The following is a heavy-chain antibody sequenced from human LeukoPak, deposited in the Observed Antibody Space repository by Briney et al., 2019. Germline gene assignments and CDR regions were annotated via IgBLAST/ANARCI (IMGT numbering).Heavy chain of an antibody. J-gene: IGHJ4*02. Sequence: GESLKISCKGSGYSFSSYWITWVRQMPGKGLEWMGRIDPSDSYTNYSPSFQGRVTISADKSIRAAYLQWSSLKASDTAVYYCARHVPYTSSWYFDYWGQGTLVTVSS. CDR2: IDPSDSYT. CDR1: GYSFSSYW. V-gene: IGHV5-10-1*01. D-gene: IGHD6-13*01. CDR3: ARHVPYTSSWYFDY.